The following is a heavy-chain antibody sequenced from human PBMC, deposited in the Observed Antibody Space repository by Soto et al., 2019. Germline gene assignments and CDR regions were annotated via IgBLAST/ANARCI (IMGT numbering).Heavy chain of an antibody. D-gene: IGHD2-8*01. CDR1: GGNFSSYG. V-gene: IGHV1-3*01. CDR2: INAGNGNT. J-gene: IGHJ4*02. Sequence: AAPVKVSCKASGGNFSSYGFNWVRQAPGEGLEWMGWINAGNGNTKYSQKFQGRVTITRDTSASTAYMELSSLRSEDTAVYYCARGPVFPLDYWGQGTLVTVSS. CDR3: ARGPVFPLDY.